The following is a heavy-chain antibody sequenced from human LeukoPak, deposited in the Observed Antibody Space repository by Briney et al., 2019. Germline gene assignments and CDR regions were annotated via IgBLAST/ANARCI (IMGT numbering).Heavy chain of an antibody. CDR1: GFTFSSYA. V-gene: IGHV3-30*04. CDR3: ARDIGPLDY. J-gene: IGHJ4*02. D-gene: IGHD3-10*01. CDR2: ISYDGSNK. Sequence: GGSLRLSCAASGFTFSSYAMHWVRQAPGKGLEWVAVISYDGSNKYYADSVKGRFTISRDNSKNTLYLQMHSLRAEDTAVYYCARDIGPLDYWGQGTLVTVSS.